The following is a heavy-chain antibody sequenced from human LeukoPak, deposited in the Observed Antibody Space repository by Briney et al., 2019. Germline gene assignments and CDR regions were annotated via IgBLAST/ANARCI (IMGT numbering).Heavy chain of an antibody. CDR2: INHSGST. J-gene: IGHJ4*02. V-gene: IGHV4-34*01. D-gene: IGHD1-14*01. CDR1: GGSFSGYY. CDR3: ARGSITGIDY. Sequence: SETLSLTCAVYGGSFSGYYWSWIRQPPGKGLEWIGEINHSGSTNYNPPLKGRVTISVDTSKNQFSLKLSSVTAADTAVYYCARGSITGIDYWGQGTLVTVSS.